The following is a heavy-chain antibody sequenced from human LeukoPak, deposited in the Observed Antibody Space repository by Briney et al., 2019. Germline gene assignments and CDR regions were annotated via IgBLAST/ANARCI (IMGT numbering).Heavy chain of an antibody. CDR3: ARAQQWLAFDS. J-gene: IGHJ4*02. V-gene: IGHV3-53*01. Sequence: PGGSLRLSCAASGLSVSSAYMSWIRQAPGKGLEWVSVIYNGDETNYADSVKGRFTISRDNSRNTLYLQMNSLRAEDTAVYYCARAQQWLAFDSWGQGTLVTVSS. CDR1: GLSVSSAY. D-gene: IGHD6-19*01. CDR2: IYNGDET.